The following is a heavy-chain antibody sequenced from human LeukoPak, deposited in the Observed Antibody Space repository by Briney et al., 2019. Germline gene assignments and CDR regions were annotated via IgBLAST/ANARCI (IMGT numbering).Heavy chain of an antibody. CDR2: ISYDGSNK. CDR3: ARSAVRGVPFDY. CDR1: GFTFSSYG. Sequence: GGSLRLSCAASGFTFSSYGIHWVRQAPGKGLEWVAVISYDGSNKYYADSMKGRFTISRDNSKNTLYLQMNSLRAEDTAVYYCARSAVRGVPFDYWGQGTLVTVSS. V-gene: IGHV3-30*03. J-gene: IGHJ4*02. D-gene: IGHD6-25*01.